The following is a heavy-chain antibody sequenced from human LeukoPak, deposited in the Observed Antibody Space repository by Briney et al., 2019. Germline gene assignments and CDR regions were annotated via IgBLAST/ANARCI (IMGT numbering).Heavy chain of an antibody. D-gene: IGHD1-26*01. J-gene: IGHJ4*02. CDR2: IYTSGST. CDR3: AARSGRREKIDY. Sequence: SETLSLTCSVSGGSISNYYWSWIRQPPGKGLEWIGYIYTSGSTNYNPSLKSRVTISVDTSKNQFSLKLSSVTAADTAVYYCAARSGRREKIDYWGQGTLVTVSS. CDR1: GGSISNYY. V-gene: IGHV4-4*09.